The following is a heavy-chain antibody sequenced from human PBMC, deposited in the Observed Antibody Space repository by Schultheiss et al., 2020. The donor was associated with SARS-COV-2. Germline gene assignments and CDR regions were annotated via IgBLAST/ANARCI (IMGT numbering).Heavy chain of an antibody. Sequence: SETLSLTCAVSGGSISSSNWWSWVRQPPGKGLEWIGEINHSGSTNYNPSLKSRVTISVDTSKNQFSLKLSSVTAADTAVYYCARDSPDYGGTGGAFDIWGQGTMVTVSS. D-gene: IGHD4-23*01. CDR1: GGSISSSNW. J-gene: IGHJ3*02. CDR3: ARDSPDYGGTGGAFDI. CDR2: INHSGST. V-gene: IGHV4-4*02.